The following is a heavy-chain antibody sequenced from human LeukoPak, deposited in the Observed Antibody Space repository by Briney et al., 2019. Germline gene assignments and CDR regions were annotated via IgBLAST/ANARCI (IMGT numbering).Heavy chain of an antibody. J-gene: IGHJ4*02. CDR1: GFIVSSNH. CDR2: IYSGGGT. D-gene: IGHD2-15*01. CDR3: ANSGLNRFEY. V-gene: IGHV3-53*01. Sequence: PGGSLRLSCAASGFIVSSNHMSWVRQAPGKGLEWVSVIYSGGGTYYADSVEGRFSISRDNSKNTLYLQVNSLRADDTAVYYCANSGLNRFEYWGQGALVTVSS.